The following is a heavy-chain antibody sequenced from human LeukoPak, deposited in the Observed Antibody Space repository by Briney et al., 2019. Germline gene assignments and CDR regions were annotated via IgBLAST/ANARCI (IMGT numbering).Heavy chain of an antibody. D-gene: IGHD3-10*01. CDR3: KRDLSVGLPGGFDS. Sequence: GGSLTLSCPASGFSFSLYSMNWVRQAAGKELEWVSTISRNRNYIYYAGSVKDRFAISRDHARNSLFLHMNRLRAEDSAVYFCKRDLSVGLPGGFDSWGQGTLVSVSS. CDR1: GFSFSLYS. V-gene: IGHV3-21*06. CDR2: ISRNRNYI. J-gene: IGHJ4*02.